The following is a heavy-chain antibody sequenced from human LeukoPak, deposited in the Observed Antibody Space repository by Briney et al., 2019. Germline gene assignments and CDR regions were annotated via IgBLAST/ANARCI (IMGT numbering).Heavy chain of an antibody. CDR3: ARPRGYSYGFFDY. CDR1: GYAFASYW. Sequence: GESLKISCRVSGYAFASYWIGWVRQVPGKGLEWMGIIYPADSETKSSPSFQGQVTFSADKSINTAYLQWTSLKASDTAMYYCARPRGYSYGFFDYWGQGTLVTVSS. J-gene: IGHJ4*02. D-gene: IGHD5-18*01. CDR2: IYPADSET. V-gene: IGHV5-51*01.